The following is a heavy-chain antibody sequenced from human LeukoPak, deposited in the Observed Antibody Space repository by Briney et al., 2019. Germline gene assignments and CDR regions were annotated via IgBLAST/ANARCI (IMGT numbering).Heavy chain of an antibody. CDR3: ARAGLWDYSDSSGYHNGAFDI. CDR1: GYTFTDDY. CDR2: IHRNSGGT. J-gene: IGHJ3*02. Sequence: ASVKVAGEASGYTFTDDYMHWVRRARGQGLEWKGWIHRNSGGTNVAQKFQGRVTMTRDTSISTAYMELNRLRSDDTAVYYCARAGLWDYSDSSGYHNGAFDIWGQGTMVTVSS. D-gene: IGHD3-22*01. V-gene: IGHV1-2*02.